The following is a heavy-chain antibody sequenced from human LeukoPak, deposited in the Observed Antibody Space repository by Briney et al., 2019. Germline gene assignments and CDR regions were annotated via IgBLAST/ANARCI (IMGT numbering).Heavy chain of an antibody. CDR1: GYTFTGYY. D-gene: IGHD2-21*02. CDR2: INPNSGGT. CDR3: ATPPGWAYCGGDCYSFPY. V-gene: IGHV1-2*02. J-gene: IGHJ4*02. Sequence: ASVKVSCKASGYTFTGYYMHWVRQAPGQGLEWMGWINPNSGGTSYAQKFQGRVTMTRDTSISTAYMELSRLRSDDTAVYYCATPPGWAYCGGDCYSFPYWGQGTLVTVSS.